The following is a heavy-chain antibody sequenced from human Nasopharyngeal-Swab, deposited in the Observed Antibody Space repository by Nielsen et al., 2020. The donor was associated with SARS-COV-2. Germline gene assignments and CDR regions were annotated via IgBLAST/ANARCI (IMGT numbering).Heavy chain of an antibody. CDR3: ARSSPLTIFGVVDY. CDR2: ISAYNGNT. CDR1: GYTFTSYY. V-gene: IGHV1-18*04. J-gene: IGHJ4*02. Sequence: ASVKVSCKASGYTFTSYYMHWVRQAPGQGLEWMGWISAYNGNTNYAQKLQGRVTMTTDTSTSTAYMELRSLRSDDTAVYYCARSSPLTIFGVVDYWGQGTLVTVSS. D-gene: IGHD3-3*01.